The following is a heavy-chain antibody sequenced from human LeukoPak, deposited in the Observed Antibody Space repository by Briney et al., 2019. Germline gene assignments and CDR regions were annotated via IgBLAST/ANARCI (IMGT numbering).Heavy chain of an antibody. V-gene: IGHV5-51*01. J-gene: IGHJ6*02. CDR3: ARHTDYYDSSGYYYKRRYYYYGMDV. D-gene: IGHD3-22*01. CDR1: GYSFTSYW. Sequence: GESLKISCKGSGYSFTSYWTGWVRQMPGKGLEWMGIIYPGDSDTRYSPSFQGQVTISADKSISTAYLQWSSLKASDTAMYYCARHTDYYDSSGYYYKRRYYYYGMDVWGQGTTVTVSS. CDR2: IYPGDSDT.